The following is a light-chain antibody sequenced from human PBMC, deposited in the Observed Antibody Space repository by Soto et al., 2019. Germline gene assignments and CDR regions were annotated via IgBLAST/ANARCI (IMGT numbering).Light chain of an antibody. V-gene: IGKV1-39*01. CDR1: QSISSY. Sequence: DIQMTQSPSSLSASVGDIVTITCRASQSISSYLNWYQQKPGKAPKLLIYAASSLQSGVPSRFSGSGSGTDFTLTISRLQPEDFATYYCQQSYSTPLTFGGGTKVEIK. J-gene: IGKJ4*01. CDR2: AAS. CDR3: QQSYSTPLT.